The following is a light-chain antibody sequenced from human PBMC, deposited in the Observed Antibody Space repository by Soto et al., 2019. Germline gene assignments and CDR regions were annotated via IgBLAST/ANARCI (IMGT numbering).Light chain of an antibody. J-gene: IGKJ3*01. Sequence: DIQFTQSPASLSATVGVSGTVTSRTSHTTARYVNWYQQHQGKAPKLLIYNASDLQSGVPSRFSGSESATDFTLNISDLRPEDFATYYCQQSFSIPFTFDPGTKVDIK. CDR3: QQSFSIPFT. CDR2: NAS. V-gene: IGKV1-39*01. CDR1: HTTARY.